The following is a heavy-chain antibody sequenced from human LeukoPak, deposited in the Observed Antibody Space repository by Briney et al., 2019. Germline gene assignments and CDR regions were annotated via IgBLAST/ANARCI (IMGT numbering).Heavy chain of an antibody. CDR1: GFTFSSYS. CDR3: AREYSGYDYDYYYYMDV. J-gene: IGHJ6*03. CDR2: ISSSSSYI. V-gene: IGHV3-21*01. Sequence: PGGSLRLSCAASGFTFSSYSMNWVRQAPGKGLEWVSSISSSSSYIYYADSVKGRFTISRDNAKNSLYLQMNSLRAEDTAVYYCAREYSGYDYDYYYYMDVWGKGTAVTVSS. D-gene: IGHD5-12*01.